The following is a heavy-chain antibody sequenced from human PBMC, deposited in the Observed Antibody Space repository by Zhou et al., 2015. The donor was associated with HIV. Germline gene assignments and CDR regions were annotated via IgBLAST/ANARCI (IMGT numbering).Heavy chain of an antibody. J-gene: IGHJ6*02. CDR2: IIPLKSAA. Sequence: VQLVQSGAEVKKPGSSVKVSCKASGGSFGSYAISWVRQAPGRGLEWMGGIIPLKSAAKHTQKFEGRITITADRPANIAYLELSNLRSDDTAVYFCARSYCSGENCYTGDPNLYSYFYGMDVWGQGTTVIVSS. D-gene: IGHD2-15*01. CDR3: ARSYCSGENCYTGDPNLYSYFYGMDV. V-gene: IGHV1-69*06. CDR1: GGSFGSYA.